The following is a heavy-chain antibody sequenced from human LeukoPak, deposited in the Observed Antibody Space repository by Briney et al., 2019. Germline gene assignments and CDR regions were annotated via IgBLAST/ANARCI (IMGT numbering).Heavy chain of an antibody. CDR2: ISSSGSTI. CDR1: GFTFSDYY. V-gene: IGHV3-11*04. J-gene: IGHJ4*02. Sequence: GGSLRLSCAASGFTFSDYYMNWVRQAPGKGLEWVSYISSSGSTIYYADSVKGRFTISRDNAKNSLYMQMNSLRAEDTAVYYCARQLLWFGEFVGYFDYWGQGTLVTVSS. CDR3: ARQLLWFGEFVGYFDY. D-gene: IGHD3-10*01.